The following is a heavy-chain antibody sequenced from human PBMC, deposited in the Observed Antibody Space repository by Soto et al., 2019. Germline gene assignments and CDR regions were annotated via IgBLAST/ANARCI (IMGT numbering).Heavy chain of an antibody. CDR3: ARGECSGGYCTSFDL. V-gene: IGHV4-34*01. CDR1: GGSFSGYY. CDR2: IKFTGST. Sequence: QVQLQQWGAGLLKPSETRSLTCVVHGGSFSGYYWGWIRQPPGKGLEWIGEIKFTGSTNYNPSLKSRVTISLDTSKKQSSLHLISVTAADTAVYHCARGECSGGYCTSFDLWGQGTLVTVSS. D-gene: IGHD2-15*01. J-gene: IGHJ3*01.